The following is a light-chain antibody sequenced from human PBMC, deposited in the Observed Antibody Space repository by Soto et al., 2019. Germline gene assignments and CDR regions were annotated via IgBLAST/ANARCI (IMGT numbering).Light chain of an antibody. CDR1: SSDVGAYNY. CDR3: SSYAGSSHYV. CDR2: EVS. J-gene: IGLJ1*01. Sequence: QSALTQPPSASLSPAQSVTISCTGTSSDVGAYNYISWYQQHPGKAPKLMIYEVSKRPSGVPVRFSGSKSGNTASLTVSGLQAEDEADYYCSSYAGSSHYVFGTGTKVTVL. V-gene: IGLV2-8*01.